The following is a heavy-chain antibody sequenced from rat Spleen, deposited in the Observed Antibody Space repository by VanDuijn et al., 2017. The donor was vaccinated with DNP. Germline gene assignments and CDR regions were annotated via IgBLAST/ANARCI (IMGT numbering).Heavy chain of an antibody. CDR3: ARYYGYNYYAMDA. D-gene: IGHD1-9*01. CDR1: GFSLTSYG. V-gene: IGHV2-16*01. J-gene: IGHJ4*01. CDR2: IWSGGST. Sequence: QVQLRESGPGLVQPSRTLSLTCTVSGFSLTSYGVSWVRQPPGKGLEWIGAIWSGGSTDYNSALKSRLRISRDTSKSQVFLKMNSLQTEDTAMYFCARYYGYNYYAMDAWGQGTSVTVSS.